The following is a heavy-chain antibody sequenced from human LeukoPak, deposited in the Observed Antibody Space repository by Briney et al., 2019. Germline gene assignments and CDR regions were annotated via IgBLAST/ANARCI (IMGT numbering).Heavy chain of an antibody. CDR3: ARGQKYRSGYTVTELGSGYFDY. CDR1: GGSFSGYY. D-gene: IGHD5-18*01. J-gene: IGHJ4*02. Sequence: SESLSLTCAVYGGSFSGYYWSWIRQPPGKGLEWIGEINHSGSTNYNPSLKSRVTISVDTSKNQFTLRLSSVTAADTAVYYCARGQKYRSGYTVTELGSGYFDYWGQGTLVTVSS. CDR2: INHSGST. V-gene: IGHV4-34*01.